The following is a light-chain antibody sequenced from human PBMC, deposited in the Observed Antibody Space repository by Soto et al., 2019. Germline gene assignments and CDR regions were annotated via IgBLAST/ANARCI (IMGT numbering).Light chain of an antibody. J-gene: IGLJ2*01. CDR1: SSDVGSYNL. V-gene: IGLV2-23*01. CDR2: EGS. Sequence: QSALTQPASVSGSPGQSITISCTGTSSDVGSYNLVSWYQQHPGKAPKLMIYEGSKRPSGVSNRFSGSKSANTASLTISGLQAEDEAHYYCCSYAGSTTFVIFGGGTKLTVL. CDR3: CSYAGSTTFVI.